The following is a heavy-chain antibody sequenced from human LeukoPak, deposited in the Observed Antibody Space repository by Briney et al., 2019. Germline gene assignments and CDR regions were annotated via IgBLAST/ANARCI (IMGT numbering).Heavy chain of an antibody. CDR2: ISYSGSP. V-gene: IGHV4-39*01. CDR3: ARPSSSGSYYY. CDR1: GDSISSSVHW. D-gene: IGHD1-26*01. J-gene: IGHJ4*02. Sequence: PSETLSLTCTVSGDSISSSVHWWGWIRQPPGEGLEWIGSISYSGSPSYNPSLKSRVTISVDTSKNQLSLRLSSVTAADTAVYYCARPSSSGSYYYWGQGTLVTVS.